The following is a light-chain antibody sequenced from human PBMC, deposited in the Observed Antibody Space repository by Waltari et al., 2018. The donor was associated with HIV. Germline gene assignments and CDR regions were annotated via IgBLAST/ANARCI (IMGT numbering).Light chain of an antibody. CDR3: QQYGTPPYT. J-gene: IGKJ2*01. Sequence: VLTQSPGSLSLSLGARVPLSCRASQSLGSRSLAWYQQFPGQAPRLLIYATSTRATGIPDWFGVSGSGTDFTLTINRLEPEDSAVYYCQQYGTPPYTFGQGAKVEIK. CDR1: QSLGSRS. CDR2: ATS. V-gene: IGKV3-20*01.